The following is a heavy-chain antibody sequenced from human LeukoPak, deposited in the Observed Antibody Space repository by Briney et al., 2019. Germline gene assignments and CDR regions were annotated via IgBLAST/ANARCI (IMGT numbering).Heavy chain of an antibody. J-gene: IGHJ6*02. V-gene: IGHV3-53*01. CDR3: ARDMVRGVIDYYYGMDV. Sequence: PGGSLRLSCAASGFTVSSNYMSWVRQAPGKGLEWVSVIYSGGSTYYADSVKGRFTISRDNSKNTLYLQMNSLRAEDTAVYYCARDMVRGVIDYYYGMDVWGQGTTVTVSS. D-gene: IGHD3-10*01. CDR1: GFTVSSNY. CDR2: IYSGGST.